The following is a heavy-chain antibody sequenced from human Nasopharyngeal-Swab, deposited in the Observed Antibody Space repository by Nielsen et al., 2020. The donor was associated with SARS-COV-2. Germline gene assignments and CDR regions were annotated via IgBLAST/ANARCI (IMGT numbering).Heavy chain of an antibody. CDR2: INTNTGNP. CDR3: ARGFIRFLEWSPDY. Sequence: ASVKVSCKASGYTFTNYAMNWVRQAPGQGLEWMGWINTNTGNPTYAQGFTGQFVFSLDTSVSTAYLQISSLKAEDTAVYYCARGFIRFLEWSPDYWGQGTLVTVSS. V-gene: IGHV7-4-1*02. D-gene: IGHD3-3*01. J-gene: IGHJ4*02. CDR1: GYTFTNYA.